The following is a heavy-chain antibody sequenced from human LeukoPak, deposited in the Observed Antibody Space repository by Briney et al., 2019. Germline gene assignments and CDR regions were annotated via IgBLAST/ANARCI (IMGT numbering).Heavy chain of an antibody. CDR3: AREDGMAYFDY. D-gene: IGHD5-24*01. CDR2: IYHSGST. J-gene: IGHJ4*02. V-gene: IGHV4-30-2*01. Sequence: PSQTLSLTCTVSGGSISSGGYYWSWIRQPPGKGLEWIGYIYHSGSTYYNPSLKSRVTISVDRSKNQFSLKLSSVTAADTAVYYCAREDGMAYFDYWGQGTLVTVSS. CDR1: GGSISSGGYY.